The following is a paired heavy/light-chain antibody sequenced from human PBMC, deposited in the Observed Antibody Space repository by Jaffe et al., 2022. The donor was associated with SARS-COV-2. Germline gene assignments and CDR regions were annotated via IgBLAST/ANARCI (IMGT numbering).Light chain of an antibody. J-gene: IGKJ2*01. Sequence: DILMTQSPSSLSASVRDRVTITCRASQTISSYLNWYQQKPGKAPKLLIYAASSLQSGVPSRFSGSGSGTDFTLTISSLQPEDFATYYCQQSYSTPPYTFGQGTKLEIK. V-gene: IGKV1-39*01. CDR3: QQSYSTPPYT. CDR1: QTISSY. CDR2: AAS.
Heavy chain of an antibody. V-gene: IGHV3-48*02. CDR2: ISSSSSTI. CDR3: ARERYSGSWPDAFDI. J-gene: IGHJ3*02. Sequence: EVQLVESGGGLEQPGGSLRLSCAASGFTFSSFNMNWVRQAPGKGLEWVSYISSSSSTIYYADSVKGRFTISRDNAKNSLYLQMNSLRDEDTAVYYCARERYSGSWPDAFDIWGQGTMVTVSS. D-gene: IGHD6-13*01. CDR1: GFTFSSFN.